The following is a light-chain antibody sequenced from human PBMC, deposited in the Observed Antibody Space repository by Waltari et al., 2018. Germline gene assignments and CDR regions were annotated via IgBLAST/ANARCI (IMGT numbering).Light chain of an antibody. J-gene: IGKJ3*01. CDR1: QGVDSFY. CDR2: GAS. V-gene: IGKV3-20*01. CDR3: QQYGAARYT. Sequence: EIVLTQSPGTLSVSPGESATLPCRTSQGVDSFYISWYQQKPGQAPRLIILGASSRATGVPDRFSGSGSGTHFTLTISRLEPEDFAVYYCQQYGAARYTFGPGTRLDLK.